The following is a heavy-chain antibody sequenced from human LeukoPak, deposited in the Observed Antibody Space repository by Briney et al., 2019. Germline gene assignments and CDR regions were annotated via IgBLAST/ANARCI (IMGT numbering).Heavy chain of an antibody. CDR3: AKDQGYYYGSGSYVFDY. J-gene: IGHJ4*02. Sequence: GGSLRLSCAASGFTFSSYAMSWVRQAPGKGLEWVSAISGSGGSTYYEDSVKGRFTISRDNSKNTLYLQMNSLRAEDTAVYYCAKDQGYYYGSGSYVFDYWGQGTLVTVSS. CDR2: ISGSGGST. V-gene: IGHV3-23*01. CDR1: GFTFSSYA. D-gene: IGHD3-10*01.